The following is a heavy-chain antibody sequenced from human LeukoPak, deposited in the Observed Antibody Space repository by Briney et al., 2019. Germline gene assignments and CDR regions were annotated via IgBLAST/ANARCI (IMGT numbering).Heavy chain of an antibody. CDR2: INQDGGVK. D-gene: IGHD3-22*01. Sequence: PGGSLRLSCTASGIAFNQYSMHWVRQPPGKGLEWVAKINQDGGVKHYVDSLKGRFTISRDNDKNSLYLQMNSLRVEDTAVYYCAREAPRPGSGFYYAAFDIWGQGTMVTVSS. J-gene: IGHJ3*02. CDR3: AREAPRPGSGFYYAAFDI. V-gene: IGHV3-7*01. CDR1: GIAFNQYS.